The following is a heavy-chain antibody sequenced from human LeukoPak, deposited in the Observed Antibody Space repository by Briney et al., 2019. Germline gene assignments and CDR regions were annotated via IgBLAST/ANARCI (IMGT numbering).Heavy chain of an antibody. J-gene: IGHJ4*02. CDR2: IYYSGST. CDR1: GGSISSYY. CDR3: ARGGGGYDGYFDY. V-gene: IGHV4-59*08. Sequence: SETLSLTCAVSGGSISSYYWSWIRQPPGKGLEWIGYIYYSGSTNYNPSLKSRVTISVDTSKNQFSLKLSSVTAADTAVYYCARGGGGYDGYFDYWGQGTLVTVSS. D-gene: IGHD5-12*01.